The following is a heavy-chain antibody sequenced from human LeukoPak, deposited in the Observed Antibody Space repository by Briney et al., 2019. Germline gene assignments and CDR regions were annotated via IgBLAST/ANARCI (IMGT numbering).Heavy chain of an antibody. CDR2: ISSSSSTI. D-gene: IGHD5-12*01. J-gene: IGHJ3*02. Sequence: GGSLRLSCAASGFTFSSYSMNWVRQAPGKGLEWVSYISSSSSTIYYADSVKGRFTISRDNAKNSLYLQMNSLRAEDTAVYYCARDIVATMGEDAFDIWGQGTMVTVSS. V-gene: IGHV3-48*04. CDR3: ARDIVATMGEDAFDI. CDR1: GFTFSSYS.